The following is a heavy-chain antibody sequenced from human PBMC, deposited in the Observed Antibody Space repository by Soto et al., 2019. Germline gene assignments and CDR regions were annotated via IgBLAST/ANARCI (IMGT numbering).Heavy chain of an antibody. J-gene: IGHJ5*02. Sequence: PSEDLSLTCTVSGGSISSGGYYWSWIRQHPGKGLEWIGYIYYSGSTYYNPSLKSRVTISVDTSKNQFSLKLSSVTAADTAVYYCARDRVAKNWFDPWGQGTLVTVSS. V-gene: IGHV4-31*03. CDR2: IYYSGST. CDR3: ARDRVAKNWFDP. CDR1: GGSISSGGYY. D-gene: IGHD5-12*01.